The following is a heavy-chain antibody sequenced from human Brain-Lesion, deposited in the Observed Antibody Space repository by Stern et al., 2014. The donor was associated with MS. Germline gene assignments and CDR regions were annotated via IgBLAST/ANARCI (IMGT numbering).Heavy chain of an antibody. J-gene: IGHJ6*02. CDR1: GYIFTGYY. CDR2: INPNTGGT. Sequence: QVQLVQYGAEVKKPGASVKVSCKTSGYIFTGYYIHWVRQAPGQGLEWMAWINPNTGGTKNAQKFQGRVTMSRDTSISTAYVELSSLTSDDTAVYYCARDQRGITIFGVVTDYYYLGMDVWGQGTTVTVSS. CDR3: ARDQRGITIFGVVTDYYYLGMDV. D-gene: IGHD3-3*01. V-gene: IGHV1-2*02.